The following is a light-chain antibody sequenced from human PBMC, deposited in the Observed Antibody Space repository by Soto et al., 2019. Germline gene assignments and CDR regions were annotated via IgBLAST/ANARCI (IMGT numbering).Light chain of an antibody. V-gene: IGLV2-14*03. CDR2: DVR. J-gene: IGLJ3*02. CDR1: SSDVGGYNY. Sequence: SALTQPDSVSGSPGQSIAISCSGTSSDVGGYNYVSWYQHHPGKAPKLIIFDVRKRPSGVSNRFSGSKSGTTASLTISGLQAEDEADYYCNSYSSSSTLVVFGGGTKLTVL. CDR3: NSYSSSSTLVV.